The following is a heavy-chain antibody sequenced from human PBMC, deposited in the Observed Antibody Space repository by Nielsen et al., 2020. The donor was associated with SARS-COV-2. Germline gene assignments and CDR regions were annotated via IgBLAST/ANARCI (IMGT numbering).Heavy chain of an antibody. D-gene: IGHD1-26*01. CDR1: GFTFDDYA. CDR2: ISWNSGSI. V-gene: IGHV3-9*01. CDR3: ARGYSGSYWYFDL. J-gene: IGHJ2*01. Sequence: SLKISCAASGFTFDDYAMHWVRQAPGKGLEWVSGISWNSGSIGYADSVKGRFTISRDNSKNTLYLQMNSLRAEDTAVYYCARGYSGSYWYFDLWGRGTLVTVSS.